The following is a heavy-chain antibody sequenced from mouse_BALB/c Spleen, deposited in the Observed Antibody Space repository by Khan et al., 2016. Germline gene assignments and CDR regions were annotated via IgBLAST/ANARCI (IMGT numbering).Heavy chain of an antibody. CDR2: IYPGEGDT. Sequence: QVQLQQSGAELARPGASVKLSCKASGYTFTSYWMQWVKQRPGQGLEWIGAIYPGEGDTRETQKFKGKATLTADKSSSTAYMQLSSLASEDSAVYYCVRGDVGNYDYAMDDWGQGTSVTVSS. D-gene: IGHD2-1*01. CDR1: GYTFTSYW. CDR3: VRGDVGNYDYAMDD. V-gene: IGHV1-87*01. J-gene: IGHJ4*01.